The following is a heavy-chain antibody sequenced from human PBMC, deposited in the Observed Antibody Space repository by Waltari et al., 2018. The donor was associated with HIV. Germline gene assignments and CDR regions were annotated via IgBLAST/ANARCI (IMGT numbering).Heavy chain of an antibody. Sequence: EVQLVEYGGGLVQPGGCLRLSCEASGLTFCGFEMNWVRQAPGKGREWVSYMSSSGSTIYYADSVKGRFTISRDNAKNSLYLQMNSLRAEDTAVYYCVAGSSNAFDICGQGTMVTVSS. D-gene: IGHD1-26*01. CDR3: VAGSSNAFDI. CDR2: MSSSGSTI. J-gene: IGHJ3*02. V-gene: IGHV3-48*03. CDR1: GLTFCGFE.